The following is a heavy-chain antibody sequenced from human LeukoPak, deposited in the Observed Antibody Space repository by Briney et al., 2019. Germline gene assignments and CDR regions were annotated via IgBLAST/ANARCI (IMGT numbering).Heavy chain of an antibody. Sequence: GGSLRLSCAASGFTFDDYAMHWVRQDPGKGLEWVSLISWDGGSTYYAGSVKCRFTISRDNSKNSLYLQMNSLRAEDTALYYCAKGHTTEESSSWFDYWGQGTLVTVSS. V-gene: IGHV3-43D*03. D-gene: IGHD6-13*01. J-gene: IGHJ4*02. CDR3: AKGHTTEESSSWFDY. CDR1: GFTFDDYA. CDR2: ISWDGGST.